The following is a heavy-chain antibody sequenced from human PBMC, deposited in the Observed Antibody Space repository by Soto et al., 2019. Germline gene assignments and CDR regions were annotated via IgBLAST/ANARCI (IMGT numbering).Heavy chain of an antibody. Sequence: SETLSLTCTVSGGSISSYYWSWIRQPPGKGLEWIGYIYYSGITNYNPSLKSRVTISVDTSKNQFSLKLSSVTAADTALYYCARVPDRWGQGTLVTVSS. CDR2: IYYSGIT. J-gene: IGHJ5*02. CDR3: ARVPDR. CDR1: GGSISSYY. D-gene: IGHD2-2*01. V-gene: IGHV4-59*01.